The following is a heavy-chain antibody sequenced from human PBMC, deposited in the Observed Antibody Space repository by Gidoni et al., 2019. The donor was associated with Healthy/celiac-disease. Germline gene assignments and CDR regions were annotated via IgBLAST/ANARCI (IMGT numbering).Heavy chain of an antibody. Sequence: QVQLVQSGAEVKKPGASVTVSCKASGYTFTTYYMHWGRQAPGHGLEWMGIINPSGGSTSYAQKFQGRGTMTRDTSTSTVYMELSSLRSEDTAVYYCARDFWYYGSGSYYMRGWFDPWGQGTLVTVSS. CDR1: GYTFTTYY. CDR3: ARDFWYYGSGSYYMRGWFDP. J-gene: IGHJ5*02. CDR2: INPSGGST. D-gene: IGHD3-10*01. V-gene: IGHV1-46*01.